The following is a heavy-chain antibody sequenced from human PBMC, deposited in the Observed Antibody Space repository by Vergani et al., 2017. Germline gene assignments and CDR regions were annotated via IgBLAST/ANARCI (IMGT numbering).Heavy chain of an antibody. D-gene: IGHD6-13*01. CDR2: FYTGGGT. J-gene: IGHJ6*02. CDR1: GGSISSGSYS. V-gene: IGHV4-61*02. Sequence: QVQLQESGPGLVRPSQTLSLTCTVSGGSISSGSYSWSCFRQPAGKGLEWIGRFYTGGGTSYNPSRKSRVTISVDTSKNPFSLQLSSVTAADTAVYYCARYPLYSTTWPFLLLDMDVWGQGTTVTVSS. CDR3: ARYPLYSTTWPFLLLDMDV.